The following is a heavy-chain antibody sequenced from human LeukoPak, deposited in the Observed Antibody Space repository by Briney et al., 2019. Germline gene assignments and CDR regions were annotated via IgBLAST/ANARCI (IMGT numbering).Heavy chain of an antibody. CDR1: GFTFSSYW. CDR2: INSDGSST. J-gene: IGHJ5*02. V-gene: IGHV3-74*01. CDR3: ARAKIVSFNWFDP. Sequence: PGGSLRLSCAASGFTFSSYWMHWVRQAPGKGLVWVSRINSDGSSTSYADSVKGRFTISRDNAKNTLYLQMNSLRAEDTAVYYCARAKIVSFNWFDPWGQGTLVTVSS. D-gene: IGHD3-22*01.